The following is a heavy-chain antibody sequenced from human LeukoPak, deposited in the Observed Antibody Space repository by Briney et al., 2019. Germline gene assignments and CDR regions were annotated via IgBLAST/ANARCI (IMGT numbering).Heavy chain of an antibody. Sequence: GRSLRLSCAASGFTFSSYAMHWVRQAPGKGLEWVAVISYDGSNKYYADSVKGRFTISRDNSKNTLYLQMNSLRAEDTAVYYCARDRIAAAGTALDCWGQGTLVTVSS. J-gene: IGHJ4*02. CDR3: ARDRIAAAGTALDC. CDR2: ISYDGSNK. D-gene: IGHD6-13*01. V-gene: IGHV3-30-3*01. CDR1: GFTFSSYA.